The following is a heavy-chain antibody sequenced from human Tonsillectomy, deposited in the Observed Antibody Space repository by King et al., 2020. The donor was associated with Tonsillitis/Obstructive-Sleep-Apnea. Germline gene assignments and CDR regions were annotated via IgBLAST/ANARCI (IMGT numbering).Heavy chain of an antibody. CDR1: GFTFSSYW. CDR3: ARCFGSGYTNWYFDL. J-gene: IGHJ2*01. V-gene: IGHV3-74*01. Sequence: VQLVESGGGLVQPGGSLRLSCAASGFTFSSYWIHWVRRAPGKGLVWVSRINSDGSSTDYADSLKGRFTISRDNAKNTLYLQMNSLGAEDTAVYYCARCFGSGYTNWYFDLWGRGTLVTVSS. CDR2: INSDGSST. D-gene: IGHD3-3*01.